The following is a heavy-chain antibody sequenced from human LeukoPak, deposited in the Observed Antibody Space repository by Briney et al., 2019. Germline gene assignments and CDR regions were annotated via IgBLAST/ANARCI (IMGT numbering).Heavy chain of an antibody. CDR1: GGSLSSYY. CDR3: ARLTGYDWESSFDY. J-gene: IGHJ4*02. Sequence: SETLSLTCTVSGGSLSSYYWSWIRQPPGKGLELIGYIYYSGSTNYNPSLRSRVTMSVDTSKNQFSLKLSSVTAADTAVYFCARLTGYDWESSFDYWGQGTLVTVSS. CDR2: IYYSGST. D-gene: IGHD5-12*01. V-gene: IGHV4-59*01.